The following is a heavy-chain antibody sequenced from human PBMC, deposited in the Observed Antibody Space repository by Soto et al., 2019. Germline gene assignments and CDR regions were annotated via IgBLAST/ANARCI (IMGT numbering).Heavy chain of an antibody. Sequence: PGGSLRLSCAASGFTFSSYGMHWVRQAPGKGLEWVAVISYDGSNKYYADSVKGRFTISRDNSKNTLYLQMNSLRAEDTAVYYCANDRAWDNWNDATFDYWGQGTLVTVSS. CDR3: ANDRAWDNWNDATFDY. J-gene: IGHJ4*02. D-gene: IGHD1-20*01. CDR2: ISYDGSNK. V-gene: IGHV3-30*18. CDR1: GFTFSSYG.